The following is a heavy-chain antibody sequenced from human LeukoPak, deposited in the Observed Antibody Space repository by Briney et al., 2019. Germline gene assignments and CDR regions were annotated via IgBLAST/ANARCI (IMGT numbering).Heavy chain of an antibody. Sequence: GGSLRLSCAASGFTFSSYSMNWVRQAPGKGLEWVSSISSSSSYIYYADSVKGRFTISRDNSKNTLYLQMKTLRSEDTAVYYCGYYNSGSYSTPDSWGQGTQITVSS. V-gene: IGHV3-21*01. D-gene: IGHD3-10*01. J-gene: IGHJ5*01. CDR2: ISSSSSYI. CDR3: GYYNSGSYSTPDS. CDR1: GFTFSSYS.